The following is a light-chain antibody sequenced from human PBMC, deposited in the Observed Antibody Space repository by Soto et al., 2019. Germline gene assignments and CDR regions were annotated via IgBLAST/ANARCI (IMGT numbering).Light chain of an antibody. Sequence: EIVLTQSPDTLSLSPGERATLSCRASQSVSSNYLAWYQQIPGQAPRPLIYGASSRVPGIPDRFSGSGSGTDFTLTISRLEPEDFAVYYCQQRNVWPPITFGQGTRLEIK. J-gene: IGKJ5*01. V-gene: IGKV3D-20*02. CDR1: QSVSSNY. CDR3: QQRNVWPPIT. CDR2: GAS.